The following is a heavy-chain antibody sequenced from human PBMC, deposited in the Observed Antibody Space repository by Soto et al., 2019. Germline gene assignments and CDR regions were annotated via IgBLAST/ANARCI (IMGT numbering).Heavy chain of an antibody. V-gene: IGHV4-30-4*01. J-gene: IGHJ4*02. Sequence: SETLSLTCTVSGGSISSGDYYWSWIRQPPGKGLEWIGYIYYSGSTYYNPSLKSRVTISVDTSKNQFSLKLSSVTAADTAVYYCARSLGYDFWSGPSTLDYWGQGTLVTVSS. CDR1: GGSISSGDYY. D-gene: IGHD3-3*01. CDR3: ARSLGYDFWSGPSTLDY. CDR2: IYYSGST.